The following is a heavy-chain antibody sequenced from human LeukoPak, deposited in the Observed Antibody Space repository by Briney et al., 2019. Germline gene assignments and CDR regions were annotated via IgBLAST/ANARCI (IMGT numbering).Heavy chain of an antibody. CDR2: IYYSGVS. CDR1: GGSIISSSFW. CDR3: ARKRSSGYLLRAFPRPHDY. Sequence: SKTLSLTCTVSGGSIISSSFWWGWIRQPPGKGLEWIGSIYYSGVSYYNTSLKSRVTISVDTSKNQFSLKLSSVTAADTAVYYCARKRSSGYLLRAFPRPHDYWGQGTLVTGSS. J-gene: IGHJ4*02. D-gene: IGHD3-22*01. V-gene: IGHV4-39*01.